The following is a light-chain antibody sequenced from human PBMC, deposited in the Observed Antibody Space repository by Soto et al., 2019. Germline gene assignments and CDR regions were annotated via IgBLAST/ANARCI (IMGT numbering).Light chain of an antibody. CDR3: AAWDDSLNGLYV. Sequence: VVSQPPPAAGYPPERGTTFYTGRSPKIGSNTVNWYQQLPGTAPKLLIYSNNQRPSGVPDRFSGSKSGTSASLAISGLQSEDEADYYCAAWDDSLNGLYVFGTGTKVTVL. J-gene: IGLJ1*01. CDR1: SPKIGSNT. V-gene: IGLV1-44*01. CDR2: SNN.